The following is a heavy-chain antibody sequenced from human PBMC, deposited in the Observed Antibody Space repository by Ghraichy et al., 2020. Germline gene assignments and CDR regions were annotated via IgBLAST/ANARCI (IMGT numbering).Heavy chain of an antibody. CDR2: LFYSGST. D-gene: IGHD2-2*01. J-gene: IGHJ6*02. Sequence: SETLSLTCTVSGGSIGSGEYYWSWIRQPPGKGLEWIGYLFYSGSTYYNPSLKSRVTISVDKSENQFSLKLTSVTAADTAVYYCARAPTPDCSGTRCYDYYYRIDVWGQGTTVTVSS. CDR3: ARAPTPDCSGTRCYDYYYRIDV. V-gene: IGHV4-30-4*01. CDR1: GGSIGSGEYY.